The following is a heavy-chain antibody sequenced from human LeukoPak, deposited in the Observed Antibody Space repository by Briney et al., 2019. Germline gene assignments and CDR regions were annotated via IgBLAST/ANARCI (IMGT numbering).Heavy chain of an antibody. D-gene: IGHD1-26*01. CDR2: IKQDGSEK. V-gene: IGHV3-7*03. CDR3: AARSSGNPYF. CDR1: GLTLSNYW. J-gene: IGHJ4*02. Sequence: GGSLRLSCTASGLTLSNYWMIWVRQAPGKGLQWVAKIKQDGSEKYYVDSVKGRFTISRDNAENSLYLQMNSLRVEDTAVHYCAARSSGNPYFWGQGTLVTVSS.